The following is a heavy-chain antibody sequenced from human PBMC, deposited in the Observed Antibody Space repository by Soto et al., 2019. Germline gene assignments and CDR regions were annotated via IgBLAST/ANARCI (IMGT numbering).Heavy chain of an antibody. CDR1: GYTFTSYG. V-gene: IGHV1-18*01. J-gene: IGHJ2*01. D-gene: IGHD2-15*01. CDR2: ISAYNGNT. Sequence: QVQLVQSGAEGKKPGASVKVSCKASGYTFTSYGISWVRQAPGQGLEWMGWISAYNGNTNYAQKLQGRVSVTTDTSARTAYRELRSLRSDDTAVYYCARDPRPYCSGGSCYGCWYFELWGRGTLVTVSS. CDR3: ARDPRPYCSGGSCYGCWYFEL.